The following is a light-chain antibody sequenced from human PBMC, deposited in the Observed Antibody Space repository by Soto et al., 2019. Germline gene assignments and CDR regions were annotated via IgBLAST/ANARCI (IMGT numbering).Light chain of an antibody. J-gene: IGLJ3*02. CDR1: SSDVGGYNY. CDR2: EVI. CDR3: TSYTNSGTWV. V-gene: IGLV2-14*01. Sequence: QSALTQPASVSGSPGQSITISCAGTSSDVGGYNYASWYQQHPDKAPKLMIYEVINRPSGVSNRFSGSKSGNTASLTISGLQAEDEADYYCTSYTNSGTWVFGGGTKLTVL.